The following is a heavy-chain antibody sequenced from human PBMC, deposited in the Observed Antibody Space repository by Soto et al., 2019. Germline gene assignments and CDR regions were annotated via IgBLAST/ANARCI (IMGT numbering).Heavy chain of an antibody. CDR2: ISGSSSYT. J-gene: IGHJ4*02. CDR3: ARARSTMVRGVIGY. D-gene: IGHD3-10*01. Sequence: QVQLVESGGGLVKPGGSLRLSCAASGFTFSDYYMSWIRQAPRKGLEWVSYISGSSSYTNYADSVKGRFTISRDNAKNSLYLQMNSLRAEDTAVYYCARARSTMVRGVIGYWGQGTLVTVSS. CDR1: GFTFSDYY. V-gene: IGHV3-11*05.